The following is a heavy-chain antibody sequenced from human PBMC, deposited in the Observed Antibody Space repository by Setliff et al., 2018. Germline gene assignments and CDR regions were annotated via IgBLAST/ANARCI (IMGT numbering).Heavy chain of an antibody. Sequence: LSLTCTVSGGSISSSSYYWGWIRQPPGKGLEWIGSIYYSGSTYYNPSLKSRVTISVDTSKNQFSLKLSSVTAADTAVYYCALNPSWFGELFAWFDPWGQGTLATVPQ. CDR3: ALNPSWFGELFAWFDP. J-gene: IGHJ5*02. CDR1: GGSISSSSYY. CDR2: IYYSGST. D-gene: IGHD3-10*01. V-gene: IGHV4-39*01.